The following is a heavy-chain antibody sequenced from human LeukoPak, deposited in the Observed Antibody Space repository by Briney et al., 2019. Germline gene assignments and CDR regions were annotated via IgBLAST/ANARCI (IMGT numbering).Heavy chain of an antibody. V-gene: IGHV3-30*03. D-gene: IGHD6-13*01. CDR3: ATYSSSWLSNAFDI. Sequence: PGRSLRLSCAASGFTFSSYVMHWVRQAPGKGLEWVAVISYDGSNKYYADSVKGRFTISRDNSKNTLYLQMNSLRAEDTAVYYCATYSSSWLSNAFDIWGQGTMVTVSS. CDR1: GFTFSSYV. CDR2: ISYDGSNK. J-gene: IGHJ3*02.